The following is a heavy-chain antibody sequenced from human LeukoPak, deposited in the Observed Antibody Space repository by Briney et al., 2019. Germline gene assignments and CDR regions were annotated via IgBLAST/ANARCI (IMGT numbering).Heavy chain of an antibody. J-gene: IGHJ5*02. V-gene: IGHV4-28*05. CDR3: ARASLVGANLNWFDP. Sequence: PSDTLSLTCAVSGYSISSSNWWGWIRQPPGKGLEWIGYIYYSGSIYYNPSLKSRVTMSVDTSKNQFSLKLSSVTAVDTAVYYCARASLVGANLNWFDPWGQGTLVTVSS. CDR1: GYSISSSNW. CDR2: IYYSGSI. D-gene: IGHD1-26*01.